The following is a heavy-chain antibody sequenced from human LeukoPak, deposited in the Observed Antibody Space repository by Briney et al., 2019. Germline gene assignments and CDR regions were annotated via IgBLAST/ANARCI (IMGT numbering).Heavy chain of an antibody. CDR1: GFTFSSYS. CDR3: ATDEYFTVTPTEYFDF. Sequence: PGGSLRLSCAASGFTFSSYSMNWVRQAPGKGLEWVSSISSSSSYIYYADSVKGRFTISRDNAKNSLYLQMNSLRVEDTAIYYCATDEYFTVTPTEYFDFWGQGTLVTVSS. CDR2: ISSSSSYI. D-gene: IGHD4-17*01. J-gene: IGHJ4*02. V-gene: IGHV3-21*01.